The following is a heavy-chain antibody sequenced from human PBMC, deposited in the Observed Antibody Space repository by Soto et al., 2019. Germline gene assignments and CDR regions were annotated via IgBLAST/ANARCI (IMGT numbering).Heavy chain of an antibody. Sequence: PGGSLRLSCAASGFTFSSYSMNWVRQAPGKGLEWVSSISSSSSYIYYADSVKGRFTISRDNAKNSLYLQMNSLRAEDTAVYYCAREEGIAVAGFRYYYYMDVWGKGTTVTVSS. CDR3: AREEGIAVAGFRYYYYMDV. D-gene: IGHD6-19*01. J-gene: IGHJ6*03. CDR2: ISSSSSYI. CDR1: GFTFSSYS. V-gene: IGHV3-21*01.